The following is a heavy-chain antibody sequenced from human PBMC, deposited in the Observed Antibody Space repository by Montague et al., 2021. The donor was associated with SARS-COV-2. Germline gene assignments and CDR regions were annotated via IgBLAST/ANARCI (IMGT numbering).Heavy chain of an antibody. V-gene: IGHV4-39*02. CDR2: IYYSGTT. D-gene: IGHD3-10*01. Sequence: SETLSLTCSVSSGSIISSGYYWGWIRQPPGKELEWIGNIYYSGTTYHNPSLQSRGTISVDTSKNHLSLRLGSVTAADTAVYFCARGMIRGVTTPFDYWGQGSQVTVSS. CDR3: ARGMIRGVTTPFDY. CDR1: SGSIISSGYY. J-gene: IGHJ4*02.